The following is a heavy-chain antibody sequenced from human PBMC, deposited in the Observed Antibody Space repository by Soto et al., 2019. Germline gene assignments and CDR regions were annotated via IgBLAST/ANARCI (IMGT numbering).Heavy chain of an antibody. Sequence: SETLSLTCAVYGGSFSGYYWSWIRQPPGKGLEWIGEINHSGSTNYNPSLKSRVTISVDRSTNQFSLKLSSVTAADTAVYYCARGAYYYGSGSYYVDVWGQGTTVTVSS. J-gene: IGHJ6*02. CDR3: ARGAYYYGSGSYYVDV. V-gene: IGHV4-34*01. D-gene: IGHD3-10*01. CDR2: INHSGST. CDR1: GGSFSGYY.